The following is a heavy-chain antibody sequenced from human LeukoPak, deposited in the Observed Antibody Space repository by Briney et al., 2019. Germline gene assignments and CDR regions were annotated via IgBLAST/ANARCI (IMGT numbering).Heavy chain of an antibody. Sequence: GGSLRLSCEASGVTFSSYVMSWVRQAPGKGLEWVANMKQDGSEKYYVDSVKGRFTISRDNAKNSLYLQMNSLRAEDTAVYYCARDLGYGDLMDYWGQGTLVTVSS. J-gene: IGHJ4*02. D-gene: IGHD4-17*01. CDR1: GVTFSSYV. V-gene: IGHV3-7*01. CDR2: MKQDGSEK. CDR3: ARDLGYGDLMDY.